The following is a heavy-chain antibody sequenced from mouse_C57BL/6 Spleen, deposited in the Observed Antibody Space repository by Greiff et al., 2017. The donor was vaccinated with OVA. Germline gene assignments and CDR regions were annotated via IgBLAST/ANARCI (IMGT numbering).Heavy chain of an antibody. V-gene: IGHV1-64*01. D-gene: IGHD1-1*01. CDR3: AREGDYGGSYAMDY. J-gene: IGHJ4*01. CDR2: IHPNSGST. CDR1: GYTFTSYW. Sequence: QVQLKQPGAELVKPGASVKLSCKASGYTFTSYWMHWVKQRPGQGLEWIGMIHPNSGSTNYNEKFKSKATLTVDKSSSTAYMQLSSLTSEDSAVYYCAREGDYGGSYAMDYWGQGTSVTVSS.